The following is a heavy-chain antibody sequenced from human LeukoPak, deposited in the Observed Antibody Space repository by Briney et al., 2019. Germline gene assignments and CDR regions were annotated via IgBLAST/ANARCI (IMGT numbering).Heavy chain of an antibody. J-gene: IGHJ4*02. Sequence: SETLSLTCAVYGGSFSGYYWNWIRQPPGKGLEWIGEINHSGSTNYNPSLKSRVTMSVDTSKNQFSLKLNSVTAADTAVYYCARAPGWTTVVRPYDYWSQGTLVSVSS. V-gene: IGHV4-34*01. CDR2: INHSGST. CDR3: ARAPGWTTVVRPYDY. D-gene: IGHD4-17*01. CDR1: GGSFSGYY.